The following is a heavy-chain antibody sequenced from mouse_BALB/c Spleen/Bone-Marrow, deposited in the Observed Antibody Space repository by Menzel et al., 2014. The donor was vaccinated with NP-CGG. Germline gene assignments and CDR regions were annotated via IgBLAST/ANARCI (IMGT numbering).Heavy chain of an antibody. CDR1: GFNIKDYY. Sequence: VQLQQTGAELVRPGALVKLSCKASGFNIKDYYMHWVKQRPEQGLEWIGWIDPENGNTIYDPKFQGKASITPDTSSNTAYLQLSSLTSEDTAVYYCARWDSSGYVGFAYCGEGTLATVSA. CDR2: IDPENGNT. CDR3: ARWDSSGYVGFAY. J-gene: IGHJ3*01. D-gene: IGHD3-2*01. V-gene: IGHV14-1*02.